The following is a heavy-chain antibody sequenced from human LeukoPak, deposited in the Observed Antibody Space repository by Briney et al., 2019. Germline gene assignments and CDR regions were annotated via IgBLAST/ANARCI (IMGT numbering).Heavy chain of an antibody. J-gene: IGHJ4*02. V-gene: IGHV1-69*04. Sequence: SVRVSCTASGGTFSSYAISWVRQAPEQGLEWMGRIIPILGIANYAQKFQGRVTITADKSTSTAYMELSSLRSEDTAVYYCARDLGYSSHYWGQGTLVTVSS. D-gene: IGHD6-13*01. CDR1: GGTFSSYA. CDR2: IIPILGIA. CDR3: ARDLGYSSHY.